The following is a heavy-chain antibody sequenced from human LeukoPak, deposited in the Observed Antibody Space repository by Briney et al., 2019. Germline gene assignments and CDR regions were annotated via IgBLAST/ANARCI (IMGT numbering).Heavy chain of an antibody. Sequence: SETLSLTCSVSNGSISTYYWSWIRQSPGKGLEWIGYISYGGATTYNPSLKRRVTISVDSPKNHSSLRLTSLTAADTPLYYCARHGGTLDYFDSWGPGSLVTVSS. CDR1: NGSISTYY. V-gene: IGHV4-59*08. D-gene: IGHD1-26*01. CDR2: ISYGGAT. J-gene: IGHJ4*02. CDR3: ARHGGTLDYFDS.